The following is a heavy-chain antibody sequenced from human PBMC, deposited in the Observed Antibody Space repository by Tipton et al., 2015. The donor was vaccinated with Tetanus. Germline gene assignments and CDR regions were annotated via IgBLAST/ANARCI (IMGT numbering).Heavy chain of an antibody. D-gene: IGHD5-24*01. V-gene: IGHV4-4*07. CDR2: ISNGNT. J-gene: IGHJ4*02. CDR1: RGPISSYY. CDR3: ARGITDGYNRRFDY. Sequence: GLVKPSETLSLTCTASRGPISSYYWSWIRQPAGKGLEWIGHISNGNTDYSRSLKSRVTLSVDTSKNQFSLELRSVTAADTGVYYCARGITDGYNRRFDYWGRGTLVAVSP.